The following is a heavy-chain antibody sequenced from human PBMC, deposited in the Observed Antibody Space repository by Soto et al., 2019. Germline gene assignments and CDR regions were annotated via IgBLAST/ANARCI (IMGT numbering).Heavy chain of an antibody. Sequence: ASVKVSCKASGYTFTGYYMHWVRQAPGQGLEWMGWINPNSGGTNYAQKFQGWVTMTRDTSISTAYMELSRLRSDDTAVYYCARGCAPLKQAAAGTNFDYWGKGTLVTVSS. CDR1: GYTFTGYY. CDR3: ARGCAPLKQAAAGTNFDY. CDR2: INPNSGGT. D-gene: IGHD6-13*01. J-gene: IGHJ4*02. V-gene: IGHV1-2*04.